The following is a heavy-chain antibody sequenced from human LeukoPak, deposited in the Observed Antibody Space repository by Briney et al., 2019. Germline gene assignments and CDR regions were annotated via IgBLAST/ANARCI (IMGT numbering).Heavy chain of an antibody. CDR3: ARAQYCGGDCYPPDYYYGMDV. CDR1: GYTLTELS. V-gene: IGHV1-24*01. Sequence: ASVKVSCKVSGYTLTELSMHWVRQAPGQGLEWMGGFDPEDGETIYAQKFQGRVTMTEDTSTDTAYMELSSLRSEDTAVYYCARAQYCGGDCYPPDYYYGMDVWGQGTTVAVSS. CDR2: FDPEDGET. J-gene: IGHJ6*02. D-gene: IGHD2-21*02.